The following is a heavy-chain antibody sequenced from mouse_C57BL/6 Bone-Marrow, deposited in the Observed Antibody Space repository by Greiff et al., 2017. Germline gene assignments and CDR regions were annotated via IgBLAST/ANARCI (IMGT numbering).Heavy chain of an antibody. J-gene: IGHJ3*01. CDR1: GYSITSGYY. D-gene: IGHD2-3*01. V-gene: IGHV3-6*01. Sequence: EVQVVESGPGLVKPSQSLSLTCSVTGYSITSGYYWNWIRQFPGNKLEWMGYISYDGSNNYNPSLKKRISITRDTSQNQFFLKLNSVTTEDTATYYCARYRWLLRAWFAYWGQGTLVTVSA. CDR3: ARYRWLLRAWFAY. CDR2: ISYDGSN.